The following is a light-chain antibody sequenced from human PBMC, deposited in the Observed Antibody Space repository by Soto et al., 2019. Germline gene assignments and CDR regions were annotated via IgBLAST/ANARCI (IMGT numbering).Light chain of an antibody. CDR3: QQYASSPLT. J-gene: IGKJ4*01. CDR1: QSVSSSY. CDR2: DAS. V-gene: IGKV3-20*01. Sequence: EIELTQSPGTLSLSPGERATLSCRDSQSVSSSYLAWYQQKPGQAPRLLIYDASSRATGIPDRFSGSGSGTDFTLTISRLQPEDFAVYYCQQYASSPLTFGGGTKVELK.